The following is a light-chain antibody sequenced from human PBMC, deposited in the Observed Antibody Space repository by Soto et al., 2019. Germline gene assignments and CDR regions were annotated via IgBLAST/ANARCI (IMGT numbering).Light chain of an antibody. CDR2: GAS. CDR1: ESVTSNF. J-gene: IGKJ5*01. V-gene: IGKV3-20*01. Sequence: IFLTQSAFTRSLSPGERATLSCRANESVTSNFLAWYQQKPCQAPRLLVYGASSRASGIPDRFSGSGSGTDLTISINRLEHEDFEVYYCKKYGRSPKIKFRQRKSMEIK. CDR3: KKYGRSPKIK.